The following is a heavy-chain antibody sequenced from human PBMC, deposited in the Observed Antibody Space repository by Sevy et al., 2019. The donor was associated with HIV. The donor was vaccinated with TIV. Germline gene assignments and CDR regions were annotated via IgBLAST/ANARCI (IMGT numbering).Heavy chain of an antibody. J-gene: IGHJ3*02. CDR3: ARARTAYSSSWYLDAFDI. D-gene: IGHD6-13*01. V-gene: IGHV3-53*01. CDR1: GFTVSSNY. CDR2: IYSGGST. Sequence: GGSLRLSCAASGFTVSSNYMIWVRQAPGKGLEWVSVIYSGGSTYYADSVKGRFTISRDNSKNTLYLQMNSLRAEDTAVYYCARARTAYSSSWYLDAFDIWGQGTMVTVSS.